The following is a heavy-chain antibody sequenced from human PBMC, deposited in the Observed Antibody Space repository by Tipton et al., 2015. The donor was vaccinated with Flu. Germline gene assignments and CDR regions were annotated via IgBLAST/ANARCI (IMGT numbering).Heavy chain of an antibody. D-gene: IGHD6-19*01. CDR2: INSDGSST. CDR3: ARGPYSGWRDYYYYYGMDV. CDR1: GFTFSSYW. Sequence: CAASGFTFSSYWMHWVRQAPGKGLVWVSRINSDGSSTSYADSVKGRFTISRDNAKNTLYLQMNSLRAEDTAVYYCARGPYSGWRDYYYYYGMDVWGQGTPVTVSS. V-gene: IGHV3-74*01. J-gene: IGHJ6*02.